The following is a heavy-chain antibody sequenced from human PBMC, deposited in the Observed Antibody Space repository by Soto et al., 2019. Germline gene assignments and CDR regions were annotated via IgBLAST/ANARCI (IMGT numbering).Heavy chain of an antibody. D-gene: IGHD2-15*01. CDR1: GDSISTVDYF. V-gene: IGHV4-30-4*01. CDR2: IYKSTTT. Sequence: SETLSLTCSVSGDSISTVDYFWAWIRQPPGQALEYIGYIYKSTTTYYNPSFESRVAISLDTSKSQFSLNVTSVTAANTAVYFCARGRYCLTGRCFPNWFDSWGQGTLVTVYS. J-gene: IGHJ5*01. CDR3: ARGRYCLTGRCFPNWFDS.